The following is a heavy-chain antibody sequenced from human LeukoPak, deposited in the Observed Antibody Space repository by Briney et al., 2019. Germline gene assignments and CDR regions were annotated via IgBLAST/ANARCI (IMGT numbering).Heavy chain of an antibody. Sequence: PGGSLRLSCTASGFTFGDCAMSWVRQAPEKGLEWVSAISASGGSTYHADSVKGRFTISRDDSKNTVNLQMNSLRGEDTAVYYCVKVGGSGYYPDIWGQGTMVTVSS. CDR2: ISASGGST. CDR1: GFTFGDCA. D-gene: IGHD3-22*01. J-gene: IGHJ3*02. V-gene: IGHV3-23*01. CDR3: VKVGGSGYYPDI.